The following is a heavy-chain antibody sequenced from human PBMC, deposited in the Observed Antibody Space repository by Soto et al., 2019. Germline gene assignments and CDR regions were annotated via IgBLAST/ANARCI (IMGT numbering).Heavy chain of an antibody. Sequence: GGSLRLSCAASGFTFSSYDMHWVRQATGKGLEWVSAIGTAGDTYYPGSVKGRFTISRENAKNSLYLQMNSLRAEDTAVYYCARGGTYCSSTSCYAGGMDVWGQGTTVTVSS. CDR3: ARGGTYCSSTSCYAGGMDV. CDR1: GFTFSSYD. D-gene: IGHD2-2*01. V-gene: IGHV3-13*01. J-gene: IGHJ6*02. CDR2: IGTAGDT.